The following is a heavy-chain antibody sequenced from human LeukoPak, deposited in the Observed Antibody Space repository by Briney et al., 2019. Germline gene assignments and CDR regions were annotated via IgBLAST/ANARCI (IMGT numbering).Heavy chain of an antibody. CDR1: GGSISSGGYY. V-gene: IGHV4-61*02. Sequence: SQTLSLTCTVSGGSISSGGYYWSWIRQPAGKGLEWIGRIYSSGSTNYNPSLKSRVTISVDTSKNQFSLKLSSATAADTAVYYCARDGDSGSYFDNWGQGTLVTVSS. CDR2: IYSSGST. CDR3: ARDGDSGSYFDN. D-gene: IGHD1-26*01. J-gene: IGHJ4*02.